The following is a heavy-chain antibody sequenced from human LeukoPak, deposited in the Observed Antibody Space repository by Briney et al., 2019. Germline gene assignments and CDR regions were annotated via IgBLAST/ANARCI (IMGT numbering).Heavy chain of an antibody. J-gene: IGHJ4*02. CDR2: INPNSGGT. CDR1: GYSFTGYY. D-gene: IGHD2-15*01. V-gene: IGHV1-2*02. CDR3: ARDPPIRCSGGSCYSGLCY. Sequence: ASVRVSCKASGYSFTGYYMHWVRQAPGQGLEWMGWINPNSGGTNYAQKFQGRVTMTRDTSISTAYMELSRLRSDDTAVYYCARDPPIRCSGGSCYSGLCYWGQGTLVTVSS.